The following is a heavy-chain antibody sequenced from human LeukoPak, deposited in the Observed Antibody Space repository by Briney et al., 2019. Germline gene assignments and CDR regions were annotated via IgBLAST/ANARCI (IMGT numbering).Heavy chain of an antibody. CDR3: ARMGYYYDSSGYWEYFQH. V-gene: IGHV4-4*02. Sequence: SETLSLTCAVSGDSMISTNWWSWVRQPPGKGLELIGEIYHTGSTNYNPSLQSRVTISIDKSKNQFSLRLSSVTAADTAVYYCARMGYYYDSSGYWEYFQHWGQGTLVTVSS. CDR2: IYHTGST. CDR1: GDSMISTNW. J-gene: IGHJ1*01. D-gene: IGHD3-22*01.